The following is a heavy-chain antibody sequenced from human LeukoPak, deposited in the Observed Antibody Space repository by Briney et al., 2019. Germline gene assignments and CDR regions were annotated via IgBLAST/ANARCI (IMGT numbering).Heavy chain of an antibody. CDR2: IYPGDSDT. D-gene: IGHD3-22*01. CDR1: GYSFTSYW. V-gene: IGHV5-51*01. CDR3: ARRKGDWDYYDSTNWFDP. J-gene: IGHJ5*02. Sequence: GESLKISCKGSGYSFTSYWIGWVRQMPGKGLEWMGIIYPGDSDTRYSPSFQGQVTISADKSISTAYLQWSSLKASDTAMYYCARRKGDWDYYDSTNWFDPWGQGTLVTVSS.